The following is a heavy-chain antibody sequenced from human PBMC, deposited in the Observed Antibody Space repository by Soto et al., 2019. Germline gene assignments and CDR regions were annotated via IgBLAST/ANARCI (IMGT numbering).Heavy chain of an antibody. Sequence: ASVKVSCKASGYTFTSYGISWVRQAPGQGLEWMGWISAYNGNTNYAQKLQGRVTMTTDTSTSTAYMELRSLRSDDTAVYYCARDKTPYYYDSSGITTNFDYWGQGTLVTVSS. CDR2: ISAYNGNT. V-gene: IGHV1-18*01. CDR3: ARDKTPYYYDSSGITTNFDY. CDR1: GYTFTSYG. D-gene: IGHD3-22*01. J-gene: IGHJ4*02.